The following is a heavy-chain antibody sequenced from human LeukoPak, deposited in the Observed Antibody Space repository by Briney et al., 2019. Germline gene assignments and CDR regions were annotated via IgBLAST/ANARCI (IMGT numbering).Heavy chain of an antibody. V-gene: IGHV7-4-1*02. Sequence: ASVKVSCKASGYTFTSYVINWVRQAPGQGLEWMGWINTNTGNPTYAQGFTGRFVFSLDTSVSTAYLQISSLKAEDTAVYFCARADGYSGYDYLNWFDPWGQGTLVTVSS. D-gene: IGHD5-12*01. CDR2: INTNTGNP. J-gene: IGHJ5*02. CDR3: ARADGYSGYDYLNWFDP. CDR1: GYTFTSYV.